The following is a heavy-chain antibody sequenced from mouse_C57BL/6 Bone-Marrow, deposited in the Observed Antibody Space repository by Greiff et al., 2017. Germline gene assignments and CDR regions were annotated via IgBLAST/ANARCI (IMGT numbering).Heavy chain of an antibody. Sequence: VQLQQPGPELVKPGASVKMSCKASGYTFTDYNMHWVKQSHGKSLEWIGYINPNNGGTSYNQKFKGKATLTVNKSSSTAYMELRSLTSEDSAVYYCARTGYYGSVDYWGQGTTLTVSS. D-gene: IGHD1-1*01. V-gene: IGHV1-22*01. CDR1: GYTFTDYN. J-gene: IGHJ2*01. CDR2: INPNNGGT. CDR3: ARTGYYGSVDY.